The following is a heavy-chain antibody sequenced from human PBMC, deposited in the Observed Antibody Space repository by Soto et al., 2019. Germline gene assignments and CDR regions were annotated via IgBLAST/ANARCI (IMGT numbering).Heavy chain of an antibody. Sequence: QVQLVQSGAEVKKPGSSVKVSCKASGDTFSSQAINWVRQAPGQGLEWMGGIIPFFKATNYAQKFQGRVTITADDSTSTEYMDLSSLISEDTAVYYCARDVPLNYYDGTYYYYAMDVWGPGTTVTVSS. CDR2: IIPFFKAT. CDR1: GDTFSSQA. V-gene: IGHV1-69*01. D-gene: IGHD3-16*01. J-gene: IGHJ6*02. CDR3: ARDVPLNYYDGTYYYYAMDV.